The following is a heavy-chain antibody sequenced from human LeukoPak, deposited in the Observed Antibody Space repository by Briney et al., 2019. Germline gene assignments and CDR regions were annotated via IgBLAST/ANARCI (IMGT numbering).Heavy chain of an antibody. D-gene: IGHD3-9*01. J-gene: IGHJ3*02. Sequence: PGRSLRLSCAASGFTFDDYAMHWVRQAPGKGLEWVSGISWNSGSIGYADSVKGRFTISRDNAKNSLYLQMNSLRAEDTALYYCAKGGQLRYFDWLSTDDAFDIWGQGTMVTVSS. V-gene: IGHV3-9*01. CDR3: AKGGQLRYFDWLSTDDAFDI. CDR2: ISWNSGSI. CDR1: GFTFDDYA.